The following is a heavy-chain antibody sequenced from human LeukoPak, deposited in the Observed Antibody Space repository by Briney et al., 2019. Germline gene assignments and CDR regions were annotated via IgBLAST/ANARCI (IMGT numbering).Heavy chain of an antibody. D-gene: IGHD5-24*01. J-gene: IGHJ4*02. CDR3: ASLRDGYNYDYFDY. CDR2: IKQDGSEK. Sequence: GGSLRLSCAASGFTFSGYWMSWVRQAPGKGLEWVANIKQDGSEKYYVDSVKGRFTISRDDAKNSLYLQMNSLRAEDTAVYYCASLRDGYNYDYFDYWGQGTLVTVSS. CDR1: GFTFSGYW. V-gene: IGHV3-7*01.